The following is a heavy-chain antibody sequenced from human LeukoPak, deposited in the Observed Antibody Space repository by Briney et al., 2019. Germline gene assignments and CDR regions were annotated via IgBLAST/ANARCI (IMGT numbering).Heavy chain of an antibody. D-gene: IGHD2-2*01. CDR2: IYYSGST. J-gene: IGHJ5*02. CDR3: ARDHHVPAATIWFDP. Sequence: SQTLSLTCTVSGGSISSGGYYWSWIRQPPGKGLEWIGYIYYSGSTNYNPSLKSRVTISVDTSKNQFSLKLSSVTAADTAVYYCARDHHVPAATIWFDPWGQGTLVTVSS. CDR1: GGSISSGGYY. V-gene: IGHV4-61*08.